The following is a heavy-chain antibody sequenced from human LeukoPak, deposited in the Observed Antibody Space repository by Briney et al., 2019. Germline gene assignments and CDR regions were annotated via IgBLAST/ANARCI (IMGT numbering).Heavy chain of an antibody. CDR1: GGSISSYF. Sequence: SETLSLTCNVSGGSISSYFWTWIRQPAGKGLEWIGRIHASGTTNYNSSLKSRASMSVDTSKNQFSLKLTSVTAADTAVYFCARDGADAYGRAFDYWGQGTLVSVSS. D-gene: IGHD3-10*01. V-gene: IGHV4-4*07. CDR2: IHASGTT. J-gene: IGHJ4*02. CDR3: ARDGADAYGRAFDY.